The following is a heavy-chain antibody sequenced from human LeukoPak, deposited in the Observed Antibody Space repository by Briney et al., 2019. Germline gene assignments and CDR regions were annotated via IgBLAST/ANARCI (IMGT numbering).Heavy chain of an antibody. CDR1: GGSISSGGYS. D-gene: IGHD6-13*01. V-gene: IGHV4-30-2*01. J-gene: IGHJ4*02. Sequence: SETLSLTCAVSGGSISSGGYSWSWIRQPPGKGLEWIGYIYHSGSTYYNPSLKSRVTISVDRSKNQFSLKLSSVTAADTAVYYCARGLRYSSSPGYWGQGTLVTVSS. CDR2: IYHSGST. CDR3: ARGLRYSSSPGY.